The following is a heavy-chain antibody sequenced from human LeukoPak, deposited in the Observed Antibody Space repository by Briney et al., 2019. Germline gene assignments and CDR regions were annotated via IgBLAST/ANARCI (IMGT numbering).Heavy chain of an antibody. CDR1: GFTFSSYA. CDR3: AKEDSSVPRKYFQH. CDR2: VSGSGGST. J-gene: IGHJ1*01. D-gene: IGHD3-22*01. Sequence: GGSLRLSCAASGFTFSSYAKSWVRQAPGKRLEWVSAVSGSGGSTYYADSAKGRFTISRDNSKNTLYLQMNSLRAEDTAVYYCAKEDSSVPRKYFQHWGQGTLVTVSS. V-gene: IGHV3-23*01.